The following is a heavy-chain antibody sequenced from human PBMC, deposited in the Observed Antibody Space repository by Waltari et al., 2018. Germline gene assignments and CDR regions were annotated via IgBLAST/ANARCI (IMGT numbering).Heavy chain of an antibody. CDR2: VNSVGRS. Sequence: QVQLQQWGAGLLKPSETLSLTCAVYGGSLSGYYWDWIRQAPGKGLEWIGEVNSVGRSNYNPSLKSRVTISVDTSKNQFSLRLNSVTAADTAVYYCARLGYSMVRGVNSAYFYYMDVWGTGATVT. CDR1: GGSLSGYY. J-gene: IGHJ6*03. CDR3: ARLGYSMVRGVNSAYFYYMDV. D-gene: IGHD3-10*01. V-gene: IGHV4-34*02.